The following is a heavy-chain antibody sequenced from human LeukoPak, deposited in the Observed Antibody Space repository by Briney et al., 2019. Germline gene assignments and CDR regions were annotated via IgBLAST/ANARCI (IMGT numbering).Heavy chain of an antibody. CDR1: EFTFGTYS. V-gene: IGHV3-21*04. CDR2: ISSSSSYI. D-gene: IGHD3-10*01. CDR3: AKFNRVRDYYYYYMDV. Sequence: GGSLRLSCVVSEFTFGTYSMNWVRQAPGKGLEWVSSISSSSSYIYYADSVKGRFTISRDNAKNTLYLQMNSLRAEDTAVYYCAKFNRVRDYYYYYMDVWGKGTTVTVSS. J-gene: IGHJ6*03.